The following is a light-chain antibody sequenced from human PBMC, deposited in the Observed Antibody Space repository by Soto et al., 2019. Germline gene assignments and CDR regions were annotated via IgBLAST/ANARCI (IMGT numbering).Light chain of an antibody. V-gene: IGKV4-1*01. CDR3: QQYYDVPQS. CDR1: QSVLYSSNNKNY. J-gene: IGKJ1*01. CDR2: WAS. Sequence: DIVMTQSPDSLAVSLGERATINCKSSQSVLYSSNNKNYLAWYQQKPGQPPKLLIYWASTRESGVPDRFSGSGSGTDFTLTISSLQDEDVAVYYCQQYYDVPQSFGQGTKVEI.